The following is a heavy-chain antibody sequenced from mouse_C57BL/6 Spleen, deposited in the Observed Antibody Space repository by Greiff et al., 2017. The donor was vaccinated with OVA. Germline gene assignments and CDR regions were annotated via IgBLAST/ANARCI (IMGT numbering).Heavy chain of an antibody. Sequence: EVKLMESGPVLVKPGASVKMSCKASGYTFTDYYMNWVKQSHGKSLEWIGVINPYNGGTSYNQKFKGKATLTVDTSSSTAYMELNSLTSEDSAVYYCARYDYDGDYAMDYWGQGTSVTVSS. D-gene: IGHD2-4*01. CDR1: GYTFTDYY. CDR2: INPYNGGT. CDR3: ARYDYDGDYAMDY. V-gene: IGHV1-19*01. J-gene: IGHJ4*01.